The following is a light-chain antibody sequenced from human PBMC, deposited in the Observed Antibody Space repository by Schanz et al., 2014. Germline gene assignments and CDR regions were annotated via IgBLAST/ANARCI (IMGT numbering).Light chain of an antibody. CDR3: QHYDRYSGT. V-gene: IGKV1-9*01. Sequence: DIEMTQSPSSLSASVGDRVTITCRASQGISSYLAWYQQKPGKAPKLLIYAASSLQGGVPSRFSGSGSGTDFTLTISSLQPDDSATYYCQHYDRYSGTFGQGTKVEFK. CDR1: QGISSY. J-gene: IGKJ1*01. CDR2: AAS.